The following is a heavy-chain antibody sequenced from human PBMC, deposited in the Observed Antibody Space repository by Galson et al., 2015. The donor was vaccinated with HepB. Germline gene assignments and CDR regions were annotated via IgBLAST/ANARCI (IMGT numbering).Heavy chain of an antibody. Sequence: LSLTCTVSGGSISSSSYYWGWIRQPPGKGLEWIGSIYYSGSTYYNPSLKSRVTISVDTSKNQFSLKLSSVTAADTAVYYCARSVLLWFGESSLFDYWGQGTLVTVSS. CDR3: ARSVLLWFGESSLFDY. J-gene: IGHJ4*02. V-gene: IGHV4-39*01. CDR1: GGSISSSSYY. CDR2: IYYSGST. D-gene: IGHD3-10*01.